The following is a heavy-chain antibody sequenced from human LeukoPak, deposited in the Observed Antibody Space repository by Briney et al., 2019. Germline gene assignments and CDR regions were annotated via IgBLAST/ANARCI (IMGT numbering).Heavy chain of an antibody. Sequence: GASVKVSCKASGYTFTSYGISWVRQAPGQGLEWMGWISAYNGNTNYAQKLQGRVTMTTDTSTSTAYMELRSLRSDDTAVYYCARDLSGMVRGVFDYWGQGTLVTVSS. V-gene: IGHV1-18*01. CDR3: ARDLSGMVRGVFDY. J-gene: IGHJ4*02. CDR2: ISAYNGNT. CDR1: GYTFTSYG. D-gene: IGHD3-10*01.